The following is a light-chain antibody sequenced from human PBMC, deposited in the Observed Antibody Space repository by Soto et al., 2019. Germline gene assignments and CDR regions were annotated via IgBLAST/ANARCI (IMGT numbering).Light chain of an antibody. CDR3: QSYDSSLSGYVV. Sequence: QSVLTQPPSVSGAPGQRVTISCTGSTSNIGAGYAVHWYQQLPGTAPKLLIYANSDRPSGVPDRFSGSTSGTSASLAITGLQAEDEADYYCQSYDSSLSGYVVFGGGTQLTVL. V-gene: IGLV1-40*01. J-gene: IGLJ2*01. CDR2: ANS. CDR1: TSNIGAGYA.